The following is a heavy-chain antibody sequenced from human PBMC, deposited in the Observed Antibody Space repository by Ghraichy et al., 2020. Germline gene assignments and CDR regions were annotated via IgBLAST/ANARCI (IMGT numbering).Heavy chain of an antibody. D-gene: IGHD2-21*01. V-gene: IGHV4-34*01. CDR3: WRQNRSGGERN. Sequence: SETLSLTCAVYGGSFSGYYWSWIRQPPGKGLEWIGELNHSGSTNYNPSLKSRVTISVDTSKNQFSLKLSSVPAADTTEYYCWRQNRSGGERNWGQGTLVTVSS. CDR1: GGSFSGYY. J-gene: IGHJ4*02. CDR2: LNHSGST.